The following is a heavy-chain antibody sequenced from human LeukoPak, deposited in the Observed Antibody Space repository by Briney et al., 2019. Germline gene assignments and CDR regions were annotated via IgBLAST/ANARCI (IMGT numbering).Heavy chain of an antibody. CDR3: ARYSGNLLRHY. V-gene: IGHV3-53*01. CDR1: GFTVSGNY. D-gene: IGHD1-26*01. J-gene: IGHJ4*02. Sequence: PGGSLGLSCAASGFTVSGNYMIWVHQAPGKGLGCVSVIYTDDNTFYADSVKGRFTISRDNSKNTLYLQMNSLRAEDTAVYYCARYSGNLLRHYWGQGTLVTVSS. CDR2: IYTDDNT.